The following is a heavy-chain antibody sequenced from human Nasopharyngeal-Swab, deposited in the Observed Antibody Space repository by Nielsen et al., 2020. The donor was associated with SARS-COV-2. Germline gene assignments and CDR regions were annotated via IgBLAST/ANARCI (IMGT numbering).Heavy chain of an antibody. CDR1: GFTFSSYS. Sequence: GESLKISCAASGFTFSSYSMSWVRQAPGKGLEWVSVIYSGGSTYYADSVKGRFTISRHNSKNTLYLQMNSLRAEDTAVYYCASRRSPTYYDSSAIYYYYGMDVWGQGTTVTVSS. J-gene: IGHJ6*02. D-gene: IGHD3-22*01. CDR3: ASRRSPTYYDSSAIYYYYGMDV. CDR2: IYSGGST. V-gene: IGHV3-53*04.